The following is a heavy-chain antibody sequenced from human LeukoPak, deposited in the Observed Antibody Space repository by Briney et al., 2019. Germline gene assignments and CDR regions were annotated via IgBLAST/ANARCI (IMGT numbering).Heavy chain of an antibody. V-gene: IGHV4-59*01. CDR1: GGSISSYY. CDR2: IYYSGST. CDR3: ARAGSGGWYGWEAAAFDI. J-gene: IGHJ3*02. D-gene: IGHD6-19*01. Sequence: PSETLSLTCTVSGGSISSYYWSWIRQPPGKGLEWIGYIYYSGSTNYNPSLKSRVTISVDTSKNQFSLKLSSVTAADTAVYYCARAGSGGWYGWEAAAFDIWGQGAKVTVSS.